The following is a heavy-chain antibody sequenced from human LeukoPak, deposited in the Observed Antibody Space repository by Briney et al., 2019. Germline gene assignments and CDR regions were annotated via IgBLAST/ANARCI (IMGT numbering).Heavy chain of an antibody. CDR2: LGRSGEYR. J-gene: IGHJ4*02. CDR3: AKGPRVPAADYYFDS. V-gene: IGHV3-23*01. D-gene: IGHD2-2*01. Sequence: GGSLRLSCAASGFRFTDYSMSWVRQAPGKGLEWVAGLGRSGEYRYYADSVKGRFTISRDNSKDTVSLQMNSLRAEDTAVYYCAKGPRVPAADYYFDSWGQGTLVTVSS. CDR1: GFRFTDYS.